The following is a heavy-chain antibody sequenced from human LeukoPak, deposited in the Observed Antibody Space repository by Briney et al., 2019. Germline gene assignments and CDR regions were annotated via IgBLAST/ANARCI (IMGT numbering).Heavy chain of an antibody. CDR2: INHSGST. D-gene: IGHD6-19*01. V-gene: IGHV4-34*01. J-gene: IGHJ6*03. Sequence: SETLSLTCAVYGGSFSGYYWSWIRQPPGKGLEWIGEINHSGSTNYNPSLKSRVTISVDTSKNQFSLKLSSVTAADTAVYYCARGIYSSGWYEDYYYYTDVWGKGTTVTVSS. CDR1: GGSFSGYY. CDR3: ARGIYSSGWYEDYYYYTDV.